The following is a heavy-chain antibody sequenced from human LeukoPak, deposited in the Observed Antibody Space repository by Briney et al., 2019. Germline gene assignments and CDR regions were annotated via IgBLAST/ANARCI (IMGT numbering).Heavy chain of an antibody. D-gene: IGHD6-13*01. CDR1: GGSVSSGSYY. J-gene: IGHJ4*02. CDR2: IYYSGST. Sequence: PSETLSLTCTVSGGSVSSGSYYWRWIRQPPGKGLEWIGYIYYSGSTNYNPSLKSRVTISVDPSKNQFSLKLSSVTAADTAVYYCARVRSSSWNGKKIDYWGQGTLVTVSS. CDR3: ARVRSSSWNGKKIDY. V-gene: IGHV4-61*01.